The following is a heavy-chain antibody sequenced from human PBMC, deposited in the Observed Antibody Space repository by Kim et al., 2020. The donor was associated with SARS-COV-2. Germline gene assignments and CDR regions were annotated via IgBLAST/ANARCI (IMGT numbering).Heavy chain of an antibody. CDR3: NTDRRGILWFGELLYGMDV. J-gene: IGHJ6*02. V-gene: IGHV3-15*01. D-gene: IGHD3-10*01. Sequence: KGRSTISRDDEKNTLYLQMNSLKTEDTAVYYCNTDRRGILWFGELLYGMDVWGQGTTVTVSS.